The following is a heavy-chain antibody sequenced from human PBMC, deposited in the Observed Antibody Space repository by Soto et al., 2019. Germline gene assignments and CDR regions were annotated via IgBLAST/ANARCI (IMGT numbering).Heavy chain of an antibody. V-gene: IGHV4-31*03. D-gene: IGHD3-22*01. CDR1: GGSISSGGSY. CDR2: IYYSGST. Sequence: SETLSLTCTVSGGSISSGGSYWSWIRQHPGKGLEWIGYIYYSGSTYYNPSLKSRVTISVDTSKNQFSLKLSSVTAADTAVYYCARDSLGGDYYDSSGYYGAFDIWGQGTMVTVSS. J-gene: IGHJ3*02. CDR3: ARDSLGGDYYDSSGYYGAFDI.